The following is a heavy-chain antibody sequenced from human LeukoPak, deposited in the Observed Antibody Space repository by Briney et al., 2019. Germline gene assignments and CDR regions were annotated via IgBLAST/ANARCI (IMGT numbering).Heavy chain of an antibody. Sequence: ASVKVSCKASGYTFTSYGIIWVRQAPGQGLEWMGWISAYNGNTNYAQKLQGRVTMTTDTSTSTAYMELRSLRSDDTAVYYCSGGVDSGSYYVMDYWGQGTLVTVSS. CDR3: SGGVDSGSYYVMDY. CDR1: GYTFTSYG. CDR2: ISAYNGNT. D-gene: IGHD1-26*01. J-gene: IGHJ4*02. V-gene: IGHV1-18*01.